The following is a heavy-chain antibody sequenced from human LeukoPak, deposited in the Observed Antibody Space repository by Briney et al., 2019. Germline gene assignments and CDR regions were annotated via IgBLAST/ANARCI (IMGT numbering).Heavy chain of an antibody. CDR1: GYTFTSYD. V-gene: IGHV1-8*03. Sequence: ASVKVSCKASGYTFTSYDINWVRQATGQGLEWMGWMNPNSGNTGYAQKFQGRVTITRNTSISTAYMELSSLRSEDTAVYYCARGRLAAAGDWFDPWGQGTLVTVSS. CDR3: ARGRLAAAGDWFDP. CDR2: MNPNSGNT. J-gene: IGHJ5*02. D-gene: IGHD6-13*01.